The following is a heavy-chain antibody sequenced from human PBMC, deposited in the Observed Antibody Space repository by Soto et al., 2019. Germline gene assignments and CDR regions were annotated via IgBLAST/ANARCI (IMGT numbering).Heavy chain of an antibody. CDR3: ARGMDCSGGSCYPHPFDY. J-gene: IGHJ4*02. D-gene: IGHD2-15*01. V-gene: IGHV4-34*01. CDR1: GGSFSGYY. Sequence: SETLSLTCAVYGGSFSGYYWSWIRQPPEKGLEWIGEINHSGSTNYNPSLKSRVTISVDTSKNQFSLKLSSVTAADTAVYYCARGMDCSGGSCYPHPFDYWGQGTLVTVSS. CDR2: INHSGST.